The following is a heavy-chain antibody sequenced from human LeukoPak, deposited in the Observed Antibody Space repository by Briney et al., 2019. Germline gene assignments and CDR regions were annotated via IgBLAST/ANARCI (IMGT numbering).Heavy chain of an antibody. Sequence: GGSLRLSCAASGFTFSSYEMNWVRQAPGKGLEWVAFIRYDGSNKYYADSVKGRFTISRDNSKNTLYLQMNSLRAEDTAVYYCAKDIVATINYWGQGTLVTVSS. CDR2: IRYDGSNK. CDR3: AKDIVATINY. V-gene: IGHV3-30*02. J-gene: IGHJ4*02. CDR1: GFTFSSYE. D-gene: IGHD5-12*01.